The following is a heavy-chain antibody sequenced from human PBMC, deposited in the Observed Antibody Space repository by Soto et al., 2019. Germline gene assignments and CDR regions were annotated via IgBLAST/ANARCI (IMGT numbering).Heavy chain of an antibody. CDR3: AKERATTTAFDY. CDR2: ITDNGGST. Sequence: LRLSCAASGFTFSRDGMSWVRQAPGKGLEWASLITDNGGSTYYADSVKGRFTISRDNTKNTIFLQMNSLRAEDTAVYYCAKERATTTAFDYWGQGALVTVSS. D-gene: IGHD4-17*01. CDR1: GFTFSRDG. J-gene: IGHJ4*02. V-gene: IGHV3-23*01.